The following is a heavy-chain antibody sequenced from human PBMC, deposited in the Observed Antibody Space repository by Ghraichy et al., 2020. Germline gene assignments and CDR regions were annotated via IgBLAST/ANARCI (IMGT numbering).Heavy chain of an antibody. J-gene: IGHJ6*03. V-gene: IGHV3-23*01. CDR1: GFTFSSYA. CDR2: ISGSGGST. D-gene: IGHD2/OR15-2a*01. CDR3: AKHNRAGDYYYYYMDV. Sequence: GGSLRLSCAASGFTFSSYAMSWVRQAPGKGLEWVSAISGSGGSTYYADSVKGRFTISRDNSKNTLYMQMNSLRAEDTAVYYCAKHNRAGDYYYYYMDVWGKGTTVTVSS.